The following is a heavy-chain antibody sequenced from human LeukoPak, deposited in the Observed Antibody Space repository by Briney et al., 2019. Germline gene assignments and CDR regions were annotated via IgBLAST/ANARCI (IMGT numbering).Heavy chain of an antibody. CDR2: ISYDGSNK. V-gene: IGHV3-30*03. D-gene: IGHD4-17*01. Sequence: GGSLRLSCAASGFTFSSYSMNLVRQAPGKGLEWVAVISYDGSNKYYADSVKGRFTISRDNSKNTLYLQMNSLRAEDTAVYYCARILTGENMTTVTTAYFGRDWYFDLWGRGTLVTVSS. CDR1: GFTFSSYS. J-gene: IGHJ2*01. CDR3: ARILTGENMTTVTTAYFGRDWYFDL.